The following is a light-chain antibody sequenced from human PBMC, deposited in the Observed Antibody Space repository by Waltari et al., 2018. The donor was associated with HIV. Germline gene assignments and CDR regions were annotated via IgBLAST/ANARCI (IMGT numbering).Light chain of an antibody. V-gene: IGLV2-23*02. Sequence: QSALTQPASVSGSPGQSITLPCPGPRADIGISNSVSWYQHHPGEAPKLLIYDVTRRPSGISNRFSGSKSGNTASLTISGLQAEDGAHYYCCSHAGPSSVIFGGGTKLTVL. CDR2: DVT. CDR1: RADIGISNS. CDR3: CSHAGPSSVI. J-gene: IGLJ2*01.